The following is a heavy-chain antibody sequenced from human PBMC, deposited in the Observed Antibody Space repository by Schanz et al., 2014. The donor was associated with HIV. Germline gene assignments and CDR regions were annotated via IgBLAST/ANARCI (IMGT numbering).Heavy chain of an antibody. D-gene: IGHD4-4*01. Sequence: QVQLVESGGGVVQPGRSLRLSCAASGFTFSDYGMHWVRQAPGKGLEWVAVIWNDGSNTFYADSVKGRFTISRDNSKKTVFLQMNTLRAEDTAVYYCARDRLHPGNGMDVWGQGTTVTVSS. CDR2: IWNDGSNT. V-gene: IGHV3-33*01. CDR3: ARDRLHPGNGMDV. J-gene: IGHJ6*02. CDR1: GFTFSDYG.